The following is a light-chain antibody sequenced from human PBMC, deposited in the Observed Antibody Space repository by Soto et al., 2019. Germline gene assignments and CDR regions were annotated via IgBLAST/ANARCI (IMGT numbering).Light chain of an antibody. J-gene: IGLJ2*01. CDR3: QSYDSSLRVYVV. CDR1: SANIGAGYD. Sequence: QAVVTQPPSISGAPGQSITISCTGSSANIGAGYDVHWYQQFPGTAPKLLIHGNNDRPSGVSDRFSASKSGTSASLAITGLQADDEADYYCQSYDSSLRVYVVFGGGTKLTVL. CDR2: GNN. V-gene: IGLV1-40*01.